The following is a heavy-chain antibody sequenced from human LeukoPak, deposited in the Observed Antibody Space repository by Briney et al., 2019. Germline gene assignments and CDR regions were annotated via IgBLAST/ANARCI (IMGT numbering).Heavy chain of an antibody. CDR2: ISAYNGNT. V-gene: IGHV1-18*01. Sequence: ASVKVSCKASGGTFSSYAISWVRQAPGQGLEWMGWISAYNGNTDYAQKLQGRVTMTTDTSTSTAYMELRSLRSDDTAVYYCARVGGYCSGGNCYPSDYWGQGTLVTVSS. J-gene: IGHJ4*02. D-gene: IGHD2-15*01. CDR1: GGTFSSYA. CDR3: ARVGGYCSGGNCYPSDY.